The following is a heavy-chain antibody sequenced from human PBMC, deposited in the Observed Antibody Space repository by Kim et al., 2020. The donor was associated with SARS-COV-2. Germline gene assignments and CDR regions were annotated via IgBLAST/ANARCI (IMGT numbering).Heavy chain of an antibody. V-gene: IGHV4-4*07. CDR3: ARWGDIVVVPGGGDPSRDAFDI. CDR2: IYTSGST. Sequence: SETLSLTCTVSGGSISSYYWSWIRQPAGKGLEWIGRIYTSGSTNYNPSLKSRVTMSVDTSKNQFSLKLSSVTAADTAVYYCARWGDIVVVPGGGDPSRDAFDIWGQGSMVTVSS. J-gene: IGHJ3*02. D-gene: IGHD2-2*01. CDR1: GGSISSYY.